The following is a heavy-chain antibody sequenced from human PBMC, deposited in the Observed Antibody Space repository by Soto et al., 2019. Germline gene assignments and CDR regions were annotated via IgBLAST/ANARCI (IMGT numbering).Heavy chain of an antibody. CDR1: AYTFTSYG. Sequence: GASVKVCCKASAYTFTSYGISWVRQDPGHGLEWMGWISAYNGNTNYAQKLQGRVTMTTDTSTSTAYMELRSLRSDDTAVYYCARLPLMVRGVITHQKDYYYYYYMDVWGKGTTVTVSS. D-gene: IGHD3-10*01. V-gene: IGHV1-18*01. CDR3: ARLPLMVRGVITHQKDYYYYYYMDV. CDR2: ISAYNGNT. J-gene: IGHJ6*03.